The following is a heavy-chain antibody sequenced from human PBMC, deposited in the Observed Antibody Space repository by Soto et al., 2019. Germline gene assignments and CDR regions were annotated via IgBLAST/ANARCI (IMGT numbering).Heavy chain of an antibody. CDR2: INPKSGGT. D-gene: IGHD1-26*01. V-gene: IGHV1-2*02. CDR3: ARDMEKGGGSEGFDY. CDR1: GGNLTAKY. Sequence: ASVKVSCKASGGNLTAKYIHWVRQPPGQGFEWMGWINPKSGGTKYRQKFQGRVTMTRDKYISTVYMTLTSLTAEARAVYYCARDMEKGGGSEGFDYWGQGDLVTVSS. J-gene: IGHJ4*02.